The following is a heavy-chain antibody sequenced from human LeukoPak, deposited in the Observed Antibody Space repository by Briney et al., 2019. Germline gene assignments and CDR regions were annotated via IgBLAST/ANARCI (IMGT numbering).Heavy chain of an antibody. V-gene: IGHV4-39*01. CDR1: GGSISSSSYS. J-gene: IGHJ6*02. CDR3: ARRGRVGASSYYYYGMDV. D-gene: IGHD1-26*01. Sequence: SETLSLTCTVSGGSISSSSYSWGWIRQPPGKGLEWIGSIYYSGSTYYNPSLKSRVTISVDTSKNQFSLRLSSVTAADTAVYYCARRGRVGASSYYYYGMDVWGQGTTVTVSS. CDR2: IYYSGST.